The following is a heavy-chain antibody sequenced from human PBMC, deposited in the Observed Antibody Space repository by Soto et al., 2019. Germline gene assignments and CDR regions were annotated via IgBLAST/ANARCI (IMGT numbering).Heavy chain of an antibody. Sequence: QVQLVQSGAEVKKPGASVKVSCKASGYTFTTYGISWVRQAPGQGLEWMGRISTYNGNTKYAQKLQGRVTMTTDTSTSTAYRERRSLRSDDTAAYYCAREPQYSTSSQVFDSWGQGTLVTVSS. CDR3: AREPQYSTSSQVFDS. D-gene: IGHD6-6*01. CDR1: GYTFTTYG. CDR2: ISTYNGNT. V-gene: IGHV1-18*01. J-gene: IGHJ4*02.